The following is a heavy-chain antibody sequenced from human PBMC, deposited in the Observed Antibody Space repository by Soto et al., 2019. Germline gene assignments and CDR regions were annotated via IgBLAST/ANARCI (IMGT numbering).Heavy chain of an antibody. CDR3: ARARTIESELIPIPYYSGMDV. D-gene: IGHD1-7*01. CDR2: ISAYNGNT. J-gene: IGHJ6*02. CDR1: GYTFTSYG. V-gene: IGHV1-18*01. Sequence: ASVKVSCKASGYTFTSYGISWVRQAPGQGLEWMGRISAYNGNTNYAQKLQGRVTMTTDTSTSTAYMELSSLRSEDTAMYYCARARTIESELIPIPYYSGMDVWGQGTTVTVSS.